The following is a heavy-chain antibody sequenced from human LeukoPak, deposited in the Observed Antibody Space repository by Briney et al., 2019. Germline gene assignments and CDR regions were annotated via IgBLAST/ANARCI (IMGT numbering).Heavy chain of an antibody. CDR2: MTGISATT. Sequence: GGSLRLSCAASGFTSSSYAMSWVRQAPGKGPEWVSHMTGISATTFYADSVKGRFTISRDDSKNTLYLQMNSLRAEDTAVYYCARRAVLSRNFDSWGQGTLVTVSS. V-gene: IGHV3-23*01. J-gene: IGHJ4*02. D-gene: IGHD3-16*01. CDR3: ARRAVLSRNFDS. CDR1: GFTSSSYA.